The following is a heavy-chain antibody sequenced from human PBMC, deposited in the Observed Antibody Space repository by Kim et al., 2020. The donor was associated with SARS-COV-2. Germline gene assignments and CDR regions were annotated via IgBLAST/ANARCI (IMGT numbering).Heavy chain of an antibody. CDR3: ARDRGYGDDTFDY. Sequence: ASVKVSCKASGYTFTSYGISWVRQAPGQGLEWLGWVGAYNGDTNHAQNLQGRVTLTTDTSTSTAFLELRSLRSDDTAVYFCARDRGYGDDTFDYWGQGTLVTVSS. CDR1: GYTFTSYG. V-gene: IGHV1-18*01. D-gene: IGHD4-17*01. CDR2: VGAYNGDT. J-gene: IGHJ4*02.